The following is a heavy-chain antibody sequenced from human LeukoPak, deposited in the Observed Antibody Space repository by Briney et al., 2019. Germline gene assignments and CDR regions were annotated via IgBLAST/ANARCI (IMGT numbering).Heavy chain of an antibody. CDR1: GFTFSSYS. CDR3: ARGVELPGYYYYMDV. J-gene: IGHJ6*03. CDR2: ISSSSTI. D-gene: IGHD1-26*01. V-gene: IGHV3-48*01. Sequence: GGSLRLSCAASGFTFSSYSMNWVRQAPGKGLEWVSYISSSSTIYYADSVKGRFTVSRDNAKNSLYLQMNSLRAEDTAVYYCARGVELPGYYYYMDVWGKGTTVTVSS.